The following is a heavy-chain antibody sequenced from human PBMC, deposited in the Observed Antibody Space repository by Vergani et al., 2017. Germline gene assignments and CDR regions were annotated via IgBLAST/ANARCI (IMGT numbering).Heavy chain of an antibody. Sequence: QVQILQSGGGVVQPGGSLRLSCTLSGFTLNIYGIHWVRQAPGKGLEWVSFIRYDGSSEYYGDSVKGRFTISRDNAKNSLYLQMNSLRAEDTALYYCVKDIAASGNYWYFDLWGRGTLVTVSS. J-gene: IGHJ2*01. CDR2: IRYDGSSE. CDR3: VKDIAASGNYWYFDL. CDR1: GFTLNIYG. D-gene: IGHD6-13*01. V-gene: IGHV3-30*02.